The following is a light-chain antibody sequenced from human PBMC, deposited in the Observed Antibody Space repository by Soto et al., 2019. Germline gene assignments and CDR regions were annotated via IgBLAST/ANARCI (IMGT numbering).Light chain of an antibody. CDR3: AACADSLSAL. CDR1: SSNIGSNY. CDR2: RNN. V-gene: IGLV1-47*01. Sequence: QSVLTQPPSASGTPGQRVTISCSGSSSNIGSNYVYWYQQLPGMAPKLLIYRNNQRPSGVSDRFSGSKSGTSASLAISGLRSEDEADYYCAACADSLSALFGGGTKLTVL. J-gene: IGLJ2*01.